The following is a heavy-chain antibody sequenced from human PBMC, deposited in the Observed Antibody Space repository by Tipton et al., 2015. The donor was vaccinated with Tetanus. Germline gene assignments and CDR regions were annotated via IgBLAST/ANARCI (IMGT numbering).Heavy chain of an antibody. J-gene: IGHJ4*02. CDR2: IRGHSTYI. V-gene: IGHV3-21*01. Sequence: SLRLSCQGSGFNFGDFNMNWIRQTPGKGLQWVSSIRGHSTYIHYAESVRGRFSVSRDNAENSLYLQVDSLRAEDTAVYYCARMQSGSYFDLWGPGILVTVSS. CDR3: ARMQSGSYFDL. CDR1: GFNFGDFN. D-gene: IGHD1-26*01.